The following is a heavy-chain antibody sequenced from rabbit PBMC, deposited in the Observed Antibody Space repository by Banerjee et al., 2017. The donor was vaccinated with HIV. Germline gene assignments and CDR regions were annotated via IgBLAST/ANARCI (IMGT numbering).Heavy chain of an antibody. D-gene: IGHD4-1*01. V-gene: IGHV1S45*01. CDR3: ARDGSGGNIDFNL. CDR2: IYGGFDYT. J-gene: IGHJ4*01. Sequence: QEQLEESGGDLVKPEGSLTLTCTASGFSFSSGYDMCWVRQAPGKGLEWIGCIYGGFDYTYYASWASGRFTISKTSSTTVTLQMTSLTAADTATYFCARDGSGGNIDFNLWGPGTLVTVS. CDR1: GFSFSSGYD.